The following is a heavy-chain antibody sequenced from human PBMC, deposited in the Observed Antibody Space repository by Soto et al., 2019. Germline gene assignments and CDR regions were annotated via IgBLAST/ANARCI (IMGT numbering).Heavy chain of an antibody. D-gene: IGHD6-13*01. Sequence: QVQLAQSGAEVKKPGASVKVSCKASGYTFTSYGISWVRQAPGQGLEWMAWINPYNGNTKYAEKFLGRVTVTTDTSTATAYMEVRSLTSDDTAVVYCARVGVGLAAPRVWPYWGQGTPVTVSS. CDR3: ARVGVGLAAPRVWPY. CDR1: GYTFTSYG. CDR2: INPYNGNT. J-gene: IGHJ4*02. V-gene: IGHV1-18*01.